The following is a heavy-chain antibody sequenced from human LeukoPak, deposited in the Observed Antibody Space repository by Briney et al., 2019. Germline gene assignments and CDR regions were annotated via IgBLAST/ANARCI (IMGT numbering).Heavy chain of an antibody. V-gene: IGHV3-74*01. D-gene: IGHD6-13*01. CDR3: ARVAAADTYYYYGMDV. J-gene: IGHJ6*02. CDR2: INSDGSST. CDR1: GFTFSSYW. Sequence: GGSLRLSCAASGFTFSSYWMHWVRQAPGEGLVWVSRINSDGSSTSYADSVKGRFTISRDNAKNMLYLQMNSLRAEDTAVYYCARVAAADTYYYYGMDVWGQGTTVTVSS.